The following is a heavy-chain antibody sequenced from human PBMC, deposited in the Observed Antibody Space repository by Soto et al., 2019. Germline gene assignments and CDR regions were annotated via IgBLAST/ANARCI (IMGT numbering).Heavy chain of an antibody. CDR1: GYTFTSYG. CDR2: ISAYNGNT. D-gene: IGHD2-8*01. CDR3: SRAARTNGVIDY. Sequence: QVQLVQSGAEVKKPGASVKVSCKASGYTFTSYGISWVRQAPGQGLEWMGWISAYNGNTNYAQKLQSRVTMTTDTSTSTVYMELRSLRSDDTAVYYCSRAARTNGVIDYWGQGTLVTVSS. V-gene: IGHV1-18*01. J-gene: IGHJ4*02.